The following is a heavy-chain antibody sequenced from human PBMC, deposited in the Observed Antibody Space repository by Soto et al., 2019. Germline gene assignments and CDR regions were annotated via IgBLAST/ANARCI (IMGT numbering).Heavy chain of an antibody. D-gene: IGHD3-22*01. Sequence: GGSLRLSCAGFGFTPSTYSMNWVRQAPGKGLEWVSSIYGNGGGTCYADSVKGRFTISRDNAKSSLYLQINRLRAEDTAVYYCAFVYVVTDAFDIWGEGTMVTV. V-gene: IGHV3-23*01. CDR1: GFTPSTYS. CDR2: IYGNGGGT. J-gene: IGHJ3*02. CDR3: AFVYVVTDAFDI.